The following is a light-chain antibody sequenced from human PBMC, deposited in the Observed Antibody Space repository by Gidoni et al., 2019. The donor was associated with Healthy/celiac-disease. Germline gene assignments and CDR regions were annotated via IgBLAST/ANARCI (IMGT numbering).Light chain of an antibody. CDR2: AAS. CDR1: QSISSY. CDR3: QQSYSTPRT. J-gene: IGKJ2*01. V-gene: IGKV1-39*01. Sequence: DIQMTQSPSSLSASVGDRVTITCRASQSISSYLNWYQQKPGKAPKLLIYAASSLQSEVPSRFSGSGSGTDFTLTISSLQPEDFATYYCQQSYSTPRTFGQGTKLKIK.